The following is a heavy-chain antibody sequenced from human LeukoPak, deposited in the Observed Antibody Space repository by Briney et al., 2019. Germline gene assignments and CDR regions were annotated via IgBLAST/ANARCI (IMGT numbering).Heavy chain of an antibody. J-gene: IGHJ4*02. CDR1: GFTFSSYA. V-gene: IGHV3-23*01. CDR3: AKVSSSGPLRY. Sequence: GGSLRLPCAASGFTFSSYAMSWVRQAPGKGLEWVSAISGSGGSTYYADSVKGRFTISRDNSKNTLYLQMNSLRAEDTAVYYCAKVSSSGPLRYRGQGTLVTVSS. D-gene: IGHD6-19*01. CDR2: ISGSGGST.